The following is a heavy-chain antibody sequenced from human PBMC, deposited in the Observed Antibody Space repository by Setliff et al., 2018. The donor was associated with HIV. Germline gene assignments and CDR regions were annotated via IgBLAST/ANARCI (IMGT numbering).Heavy chain of an antibody. Sequence: PSETLSLTCTVSGGSITSYYWNWIRQSPGKGLEWIGYIFDSGTTKYDPSVTSRVTISVDASKNQFSLRLSSVIAADTAVYYCARGPPGSSIGWYVGYWGQGTLVTVSS. D-gene: IGHD6-19*01. J-gene: IGHJ4*02. CDR3: ARGPPGSSIGWYVGY. CDR2: IFDSGTT. V-gene: IGHV4-59*12. CDR1: GGSITSYY.